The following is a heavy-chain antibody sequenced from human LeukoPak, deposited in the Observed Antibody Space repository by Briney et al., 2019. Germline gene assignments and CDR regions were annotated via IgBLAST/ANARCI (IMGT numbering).Heavy chain of an antibody. CDR1: GYTFTSYG. Sequence: ASVKVSCKASGYTFTSYGISWVRQAPGQGLEWMGWISAYNGNTNYAQKLQGRVTMTTDTSTSTAYMELRSLRSDDTAVYYCARDRSYSGYDYGGDYWGQGTLVTVSS. D-gene: IGHD5-12*01. J-gene: IGHJ4*02. CDR3: ARDRSYSGYDYGGDY. V-gene: IGHV1-18*01. CDR2: ISAYNGNT.